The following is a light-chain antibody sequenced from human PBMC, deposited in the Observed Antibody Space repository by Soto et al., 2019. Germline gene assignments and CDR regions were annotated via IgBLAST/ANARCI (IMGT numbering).Light chain of an antibody. J-gene: IGLJ3*02. CDR2: DNN. CDR1: SSNIGNNY. CDR3: RSWDSSLSAWV. Sequence: QSVLTQPPSVSAAPGQEVTISCSGSSSNIGNNYDSWYQQHPGTAPKLLIYDNNKRPPGIPDRFSGSKSGTSATLAITRLQAGDEADYYCRSWDSSLSAWVFGGGTQLTVL. V-gene: IGLV1-51*01.